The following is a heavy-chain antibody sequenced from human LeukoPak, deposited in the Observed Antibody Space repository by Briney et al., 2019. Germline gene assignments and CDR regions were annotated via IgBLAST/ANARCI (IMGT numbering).Heavy chain of an antibody. CDR1: GGPSTNYF. Sequence: PSETLSLTCVLYGGPSTNYFWSWIRQPPGKGLEWIGEINRSASTNYNPSLKSRVTISIDTSKNQFSLKLSSVTAADTAVYYCARRGPPRTMLRGVKSGWFDPWGQGTLVTVSS. CDR2: INRSAST. D-gene: IGHD3-10*01. V-gene: IGHV4-34*01. J-gene: IGHJ5*02. CDR3: ARRGPPRTMLRGVKSGWFDP.